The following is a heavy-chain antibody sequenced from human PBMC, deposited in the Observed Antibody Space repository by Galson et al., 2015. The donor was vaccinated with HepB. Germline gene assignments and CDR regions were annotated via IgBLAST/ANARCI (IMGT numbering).Heavy chain of an antibody. CDR2: ISGSGDNT. CDR1: GFTFTTYA. D-gene: IGHD5-12*01. CDR3: AKRLRPDGGGFDH. V-gene: IGHV3-23*01. J-gene: IGHJ4*02. Sequence: SLRLSCAASGFTFTTYAMSWVRQAPGKGLEWVSVISGSGDNTYYADSVKGRFTISRDDSKDTVYLQMNSLRAEDTAVYYCAKRLRPDGGGFDHWGQGTLVTVSS.